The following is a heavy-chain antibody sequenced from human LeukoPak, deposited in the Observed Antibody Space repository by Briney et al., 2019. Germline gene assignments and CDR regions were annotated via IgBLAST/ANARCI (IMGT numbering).Heavy chain of an antibody. CDR2: IYYSGGT. CDR1: GGSISSSSYY. V-gene: IGHV4-39*07. Sequence: PSETLSLTCTVSGGSISSSSYYWGWIRQPPGKGLEWIGSIYYSGGTYYNPSLKSRVTISVDTSKNQFSLKLSSVTAADTAVYYCARVEYYYGMDVWGQGTTVTVSS. CDR3: ARVEYYYGMDV. J-gene: IGHJ6*02.